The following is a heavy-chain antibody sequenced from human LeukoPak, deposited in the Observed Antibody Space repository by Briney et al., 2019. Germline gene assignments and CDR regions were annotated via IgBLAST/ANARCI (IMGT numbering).Heavy chain of an antibody. CDR2: IDPTDSYT. D-gene: IGHD6-13*01. CDR1: GYSFTNYR. CDR3: ARGSSSWDFDY. V-gene: IGHV5-10-1*01. J-gene: IGHJ4*02. Sequence: GESLRISCKGSGYSFTNYRINWVRHMPGKGLEWMGRIDPTDSYTNYSPSFQGHITISADKSINTVYLQCSSLKASDTAIYYCARGSSSWDFDYWGQGTLVTVSS.